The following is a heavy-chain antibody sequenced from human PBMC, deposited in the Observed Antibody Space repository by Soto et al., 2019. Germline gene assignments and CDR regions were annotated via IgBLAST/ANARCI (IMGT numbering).Heavy chain of an antibody. CDR3: ARRMGTLTAAGTLDY. CDR2: SDHSGST. D-gene: IGHD6-13*01. Sequence: QVQLQQWGAGLLKPSETLSLTCAVYGESFSGFYWTWIRQSPGKGLEWIGESDHSGSTNYNPSLKSRVTMSADTSKNQFSLKVRSVTAADTAVYYCARRMGTLTAAGTLDYWGQGTLVTVSS. V-gene: IGHV4-34*01. J-gene: IGHJ4*02. CDR1: GESFSGFY.